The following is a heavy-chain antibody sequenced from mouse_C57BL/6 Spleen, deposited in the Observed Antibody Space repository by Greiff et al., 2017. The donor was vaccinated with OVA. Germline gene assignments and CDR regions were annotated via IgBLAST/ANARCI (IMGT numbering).Heavy chain of an antibody. V-gene: IGHV5-16*01. CDR3: ARGKLDFDY. Sequence: DVKLVESEGGLVQPGRSMKLSCTASGFTFSDYYMAWVRQVPEKGLEWVANINYDGSSTYYLDSLKSRFIISRDNAKNILYLQMSSLKSEDTATYYCARGKLDFDYWGQGTTLTVSS. D-gene: IGHD4-1*01. CDR1: GFTFSDYY. CDR2: INYDGSST. J-gene: IGHJ2*01.